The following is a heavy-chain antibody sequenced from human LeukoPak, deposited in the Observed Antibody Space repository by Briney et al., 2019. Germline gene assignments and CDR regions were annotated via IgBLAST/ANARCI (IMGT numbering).Heavy chain of an antibody. D-gene: IGHD3-10*01. V-gene: IGHV3-15*01. Sequence: MAGGSLRLSCIVSGLPFRDAWVSWVRQAPGKGLEWVGRIKSKGSGGTADYGAPVKDRFAISRDDLENTVYLQMSSLKTEDTAVYYCSWIRGALGYYYMDVWGKGTPVTISS. CDR1: GLPFRDAW. CDR2: IKSKGSGGTA. J-gene: IGHJ6*03. CDR3: SWIRGALGYYYMDV.